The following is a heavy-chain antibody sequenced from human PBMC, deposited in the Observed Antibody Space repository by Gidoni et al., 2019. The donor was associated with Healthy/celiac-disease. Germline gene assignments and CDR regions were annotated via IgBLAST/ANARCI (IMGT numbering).Heavy chain of an antibody. V-gene: IGHV4-34*01. CDR1: GGSFSGYY. Sequence: QVQLQQWGAGLLKPSETLSLTCAVYGGSFSGYYWSWIRQPPGKGLEWIGEINHSGSTNYNPSLKSRVTISVDTSKNQFSLKLSSVTAADTAVYYCARGRGRGRPYSYGYSYYYYYGMDVWGQGTTVTVSS. D-gene: IGHD5-18*01. CDR3: ARGRGRGRPYSYGYSYYYYYGMDV. CDR2: INHSGST. J-gene: IGHJ6*02.